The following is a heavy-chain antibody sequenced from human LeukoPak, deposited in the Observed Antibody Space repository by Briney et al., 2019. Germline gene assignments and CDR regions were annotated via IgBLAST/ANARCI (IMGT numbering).Heavy chain of an antibody. Sequence: KAGGSLRLSCAASGFTFSSYSMNWVRQAPGKGLEWVSSISSSSSYIYYADSVKGRFTISRDNAKNSLYLQMNSLRAEDTAVYYCARDWDWGSPFDYWGQGTLVTVSS. D-gene: IGHD3/OR15-3a*01. CDR1: GFTFSSYS. J-gene: IGHJ4*02. CDR3: ARDWDWGSPFDY. CDR2: ISSSSSYI. V-gene: IGHV3-21*01.